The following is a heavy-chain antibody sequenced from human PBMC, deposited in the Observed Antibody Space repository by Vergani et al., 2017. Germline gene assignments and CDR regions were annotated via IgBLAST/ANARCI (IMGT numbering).Heavy chain of an antibody. J-gene: IGHJ4*02. CDR3: AGGIGYDFWDYYFDY. D-gene: IGHD3-3*01. CDR2: IIPILGIA. CDR1: GGTFSSYT. V-gene: IGHV1-69*02. Sequence: QVQLVQSGAEVKKPGSSVKVSCKASGGTFSSYTISWVRQAPGQGLEWMGRIIPILGIANYAQKFQGRVTITADKSTSTAYMELSSLRSEDTAVYYCAGGIGYDFWDYYFDYWGQGTLVTVSS.